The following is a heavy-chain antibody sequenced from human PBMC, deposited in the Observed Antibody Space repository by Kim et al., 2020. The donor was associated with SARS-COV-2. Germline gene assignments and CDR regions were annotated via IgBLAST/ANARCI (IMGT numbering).Heavy chain of an antibody. V-gene: IGHV7-4-1*02. CDR3: ARIDYAVVAYYYYYMDV. J-gene: IGHJ6*03. D-gene: IGHD4-17*01. CDR2: INTNTGNP. Sequence: ASVKVSCKASGYTFTSYAMNWVRQAPGQGLEWMGWINTNTGNPTYAQGFTGRFVFSLDTSVSTAYLQISSLKAEDTAVYYCARIDYAVVAYYYYYMDVWGKGTTVTVSS. CDR1: GYTFTSYA.